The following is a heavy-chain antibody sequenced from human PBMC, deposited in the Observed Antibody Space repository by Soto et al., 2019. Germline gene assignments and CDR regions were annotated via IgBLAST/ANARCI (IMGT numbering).Heavy chain of an antibody. J-gene: IGHJ6*02. V-gene: IGHV5-10-1*01. D-gene: IGHD4-17*01. CDR1: GYRFTSYL. Sequence: GESLKISFKASGYRFTSYLITWVRQMPGKGLEWMGKIDSSDSYTNYNPSFQGHVTISADKSISTAYLQWSSLTASDTAMYYCARSDYGDYGGLDVWGQGTTVTVSS. CDR2: IDSSDSYT. CDR3: ARSDYGDYGGLDV.